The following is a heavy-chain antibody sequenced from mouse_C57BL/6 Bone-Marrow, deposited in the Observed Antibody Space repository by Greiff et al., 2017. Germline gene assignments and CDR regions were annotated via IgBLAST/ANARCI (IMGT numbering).Heavy chain of an antibody. D-gene: IGHD1-1*01. V-gene: IGHV1-72*01. Sequence: QVQLQQPGAELVKPGASVKLSCKASGYTFTSYWMHWVKQRPGRGLEWIGRIDPNRGGTKYNEKFKSKATLTVDKPSSTAYMQLSSLTSDDSAVYYCARGDYYGSSYWYFDVWGTGTTVTVSS. CDR1: GYTFTSYW. CDR3: ARGDYYGSSYWYFDV. J-gene: IGHJ1*03. CDR2: IDPNRGGT.